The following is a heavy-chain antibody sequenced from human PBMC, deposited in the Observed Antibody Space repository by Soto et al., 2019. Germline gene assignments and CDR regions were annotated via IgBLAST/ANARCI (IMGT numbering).Heavy chain of an antibody. D-gene: IGHD6-6*01. CDR1: GYTFTSYG. V-gene: IGHV1-8*02. Sequence: ASVKVSCKASGYTFTSYGISWVRQAPGQGLEWMGWMNPNSGNTGYAQKFQGRVTMTRNTSISTAYMELSSLRSEDTAVYYCARGVPHYSSSNWFDPWGQGTLVTVSS. CDR3: ARGVPHYSSSNWFDP. J-gene: IGHJ5*02. CDR2: MNPNSGNT.